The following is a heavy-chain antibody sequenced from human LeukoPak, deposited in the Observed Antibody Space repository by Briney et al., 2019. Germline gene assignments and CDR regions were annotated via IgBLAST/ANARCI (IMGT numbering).Heavy chain of an antibody. CDR3: ARAGVTNQLGETYWYFDL. Sequence: GGSLRLSCAASGFTFSSYSMTWVRQAPGKGLEWVAKIEKDGSATYYVDSMKGRFTVSRDNAANSLYLQMSNLGVEDTAVYSCARAGVTNQLGETYWYFDLWGRGTLVTVSS. V-gene: IGHV3-7*01. J-gene: IGHJ2*01. D-gene: IGHD1-1*01. CDR2: IEKDGSAT. CDR1: GFTFSSYS.